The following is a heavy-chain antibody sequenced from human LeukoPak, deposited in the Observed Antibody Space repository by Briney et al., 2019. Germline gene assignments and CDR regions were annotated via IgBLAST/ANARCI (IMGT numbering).Heavy chain of an antibody. D-gene: IGHD3-22*01. CDR1: GFTFSSYW. J-gene: IGHJ1*01. CDR2: IKSDGST. CDR3: ARAPSEIGGYYPEYFRH. V-gene: IGHV3-74*01. Sequence: GESLKISCAASGFTFSSYWMHWVRQAPGKGLVWVSRIKSDGSTRYADSVKGRFTISRDNAKNTVSLQMTSLRAEDTGVYYCARAPSEIGGYYPEYFRHWGQGTLVIVSS.